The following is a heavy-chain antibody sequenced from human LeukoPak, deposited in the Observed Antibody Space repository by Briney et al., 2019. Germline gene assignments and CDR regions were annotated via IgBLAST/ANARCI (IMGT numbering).Heavy chain of an antibody. V-gene: IGHV4-34*01. CDR1: GGSFSGYY. CDR2: INYSGST. CDR3: AAHDYGDPGVPY. Sequence: SETLSLTCAVYGGSFSGYYWSWIRQPPGKGLEWIGEINYSGSTNYNPSLKSRVTISVDTSKNQFPLKLSSVTAADTAVYYCAAHDYGDPGVPYWGQGTLVTVSS. J-gene: IGHJ4*02. D-gene: IGHD4-17*01.